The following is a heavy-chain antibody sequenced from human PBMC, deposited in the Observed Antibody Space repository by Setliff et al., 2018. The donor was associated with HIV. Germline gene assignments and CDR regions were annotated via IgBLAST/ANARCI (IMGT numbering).Heavy chain of an antibody. V-gene: IGHV4-39*02. D-gene: IGHD3-10*01. J-gene: IGHJ4*02. Sequence: PSETLSLTCTVSGVSTSSSSYYWGWIRQPPGKGLDWIGYIYYSGSTYYNPSLKSRLTISVDTSKNHFSLRLSSVTAADTAVYYCSRLYGSGHYFAFDFWGQGALVTVSS. CDR2: IYYSGST. CDR3: SRLYGSGHYFAFDF. CDR1: GVSTSSSSYY.